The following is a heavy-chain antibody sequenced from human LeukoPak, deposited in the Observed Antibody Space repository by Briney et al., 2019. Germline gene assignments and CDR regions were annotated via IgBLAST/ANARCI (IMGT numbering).Heavy chain of an antibody. CDR2: IYYSGST. J-gene: IGHJ6*02. CDR3: ARGGGWRFGELFYYYGMDV. D-gene: IGHD3-10*01. CDR1: GGSISSYY. V-gene: IGHV4-59*01. Sequence: SETLSLTCTVSGGSISSYYWSWIRQPPGKGLEWIGYIYYSGSTNYNPSLKSRVTISVDTSKNQFSLKLSSVTAADTAVYYCARGGGWRFGELFYYYGMDVWGQGTTVTVSS.